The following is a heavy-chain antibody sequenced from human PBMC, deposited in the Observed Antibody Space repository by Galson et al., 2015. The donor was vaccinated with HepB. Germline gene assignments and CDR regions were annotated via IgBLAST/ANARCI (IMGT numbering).Heavy chain of an antibody. CDR3: ARNGYSGASRGVAFDI. Sequence: SLRLSCAASGFTFSSYAMHWVRQAPGKGLEWVAVISYDGSNKYYADSVKGRFTISRDNSKNTLYLQMNSLRAEDTAVYYCARNGYSGASRGVAFDIWGQGTMVTVSS. J-gene: IGHJ3*02. V-gene: IGHV3-30-3*01. CDR2: ISYDGSNK. D-gene: IGHD5-12*01. CDR1: GFTFSSYA.